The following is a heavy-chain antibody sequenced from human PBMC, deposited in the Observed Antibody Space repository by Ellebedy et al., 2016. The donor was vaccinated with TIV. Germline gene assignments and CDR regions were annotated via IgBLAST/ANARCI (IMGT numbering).Heavy chain of an antibody. Sequence: AASVKVSCNVSGGTFSNYGISWVRQAPGQGLEWMGGIIPFFGSASYAKKFQGRVTITADESTSTAYMELSSLRSEDTAVYYCARDLGVYWGQGTLVTVSS. D-gene: IGHD3-16*01. V-gene: IGHV1-69*13. CDR3: ARDLGVY. CDR1: GGTFSNYG. J-gene: IGHJ4*02. CDR2: IIPFFGSA.